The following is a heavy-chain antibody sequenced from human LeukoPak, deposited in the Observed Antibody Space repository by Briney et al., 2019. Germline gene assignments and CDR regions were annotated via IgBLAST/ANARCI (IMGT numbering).Heavy chain of an antibody. CDR2: ISYDGSNK. CDR3: ARGLDYYDSSGHYPTYYYGMDV. Sequence: GGSLRLSCAASGFTFSSYAMHWVRQAPGKGLEWVAVISYDGSNKYYADSVKGRFTISRDNSKNTLYLQMNSLRAEDTAVYYCARGLDYYDSSGHYPTYYYGMDVWGQGTTVTVSS. CDR1: GFTFSSYA. J-gene: IGHJ6*02. V-gene: IGHV3-30-3*01. D-gene: IGHD3-22*01.